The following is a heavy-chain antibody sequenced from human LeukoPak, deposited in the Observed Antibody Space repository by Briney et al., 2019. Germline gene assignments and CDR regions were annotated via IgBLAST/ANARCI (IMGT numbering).Heavy chain of an antibody. CDR3: ARDLGPPYYYGSGSYIGY. J-gene: IGHJ4*02. CDR1: GGTFSSYA. D-gene: IGHD3-10*01. V-gene: IGHV1-69*13. Sequence: SVKVSCKASGGTFSSYAISWARQAPGQGLEWMGGIIPIFGTANYAQKFQGRVTITADESTSTAYMELSSLRSEDTAVYYCARDLGPPYYYGSGSYIGYWGQGTLVTVSS. CDR2: IIPIFGTA.